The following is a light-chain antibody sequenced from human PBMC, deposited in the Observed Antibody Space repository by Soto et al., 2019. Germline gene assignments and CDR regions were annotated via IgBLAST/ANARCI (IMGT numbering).Light chain of an antibody. V-gene: IGKV1-27*01. J-gene: IGKJ1*01. Sequence: IQLNQSPSSLSASVGDRVTITCRASQGISNYLSWYQQKPGKDPKLLMYAASTLQSGIPSQFSGSGSGTTFTLTISSLQPEDVATYYCQEYNSAPRTFGQGTKVDSK. CDR1: QGISNY. CDR3: QEYNSAPRT. CDR2: AAS.